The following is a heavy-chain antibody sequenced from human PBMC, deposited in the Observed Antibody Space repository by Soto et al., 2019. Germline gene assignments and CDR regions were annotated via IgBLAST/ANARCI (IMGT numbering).Heavy chain of an antibody. J-gene: IGHJ4*02. D-gene: IGHD3-16*02. CDR1: GGSISSGDYY. V-gene: IGHV4-30-4*01. Sequence: QVQLQESGPGLVKPSQTLSLTCTVSGGSISSGDYYWSWIRQPPGKGLEWIGYIYYSGSTYYNPSLKSRVTISVDTFKNKFSLKLSCVTAADTAVYYCARANYDYVWGSYRYPYCFDYWGQGTLVTVSS. CDR2: IYYSGST. CDR3: ARANYDYVWGSYRYPYCFDY.